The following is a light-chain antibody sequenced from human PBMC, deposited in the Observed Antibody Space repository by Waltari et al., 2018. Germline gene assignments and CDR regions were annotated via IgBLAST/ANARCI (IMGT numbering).Light chain of an antibody. CDR3: QQRRNWPLT. CDR2: DTS. J-gene: IGKJ4*01. CDR1: QSVSYY. V-gene: IGKV3-11*01. Sequence: EIVLTQSPATLSLSPGERATLSCRASQSVSYYLAWYQQRPGKAPRLLIYDTSHRATGIPARFSGSGSETDFTLTISSLEPEDFAVYYCQQRRNWPLTFGGGTKVEIK.